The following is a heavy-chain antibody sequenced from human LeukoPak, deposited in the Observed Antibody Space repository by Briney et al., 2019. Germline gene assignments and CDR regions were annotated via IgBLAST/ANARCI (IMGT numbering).Heavy chain of an antibody. CDR2: ISYDGSNK. Sequence: PGRSLRLSCAASGFTFSSYGMHWVRQAPGKGLEWVAVISYDGSNKYYADSVKGRFTISRDNSKNTLYLQMNSLRAEDTAVYYCAKGPGIAVAGPLFDYWGQGTLVTVSS. CDR3: AKGPGIAVAGPLFDY. CDR1: GFTFSSYG. J-gene: IGHJ4*02. D-gene: IGHD6-19*01. V-gene: IGHV3-30*18.